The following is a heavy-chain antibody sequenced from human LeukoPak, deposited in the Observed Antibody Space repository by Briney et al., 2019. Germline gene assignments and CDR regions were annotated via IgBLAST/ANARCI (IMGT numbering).Heavy chain of an antibody. D-gene: IGHD3-22*01. J-gene: IGHJ4*02. CDR1: GGSISSYY. CDR3: ARGDYYDSSGYYLNY. Sequence: TSETLSLTCTVSGGSISSYYWSWIRQPPGKGLEWIGYIYYSGSTYYNPSLKSRVTISVDTSKNQFSLKLSSVTAADTAVYYCARGDYYDSSGYYLNYWGQGTLVTVSS. V-gene: IGHV4-59*12. CDR2: IYYSGST.